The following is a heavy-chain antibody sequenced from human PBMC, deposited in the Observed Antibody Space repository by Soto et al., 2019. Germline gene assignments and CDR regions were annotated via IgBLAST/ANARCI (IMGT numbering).Heavy chain of an antibody. CDR1: KFTITSYW. Sequence: EVQLVESGGGLVQPGGSVRLSCAASKFTITSYWMHWVRQAPGKGLVWVSRINSDGSSISYADAVKGRFTISRDNAKNRLYPQMNRQRVEDTAVYYCGREVGHGYVLRGMDDWGQGTTVTVFS. CDR3: GREVGHGYVLRGMDD. D-gene: IGHD3-16*01. CDR2: INSDGSSI. J-gene: IGHJ6*02. V-gene: IGHV3-74*01.